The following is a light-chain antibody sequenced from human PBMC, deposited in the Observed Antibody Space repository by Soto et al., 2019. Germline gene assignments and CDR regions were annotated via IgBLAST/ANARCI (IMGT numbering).Light chain of an antibody. J-gene: IGKJ5*01. Sequence: DIQMTQSPSSLSASVGDRVTITCRASQSISRYLNRYQQKPGKAPNLLIYVASSLQSEVPSRFSGSGSGTDFTLTITSLQPEDFATYYCQQSYGTPITFGQGTRLEIK. CDR2: VAS. CDR1: QSISRY. V-gene: IGKV1-39*01. CDR3: QQSYGTPIT.